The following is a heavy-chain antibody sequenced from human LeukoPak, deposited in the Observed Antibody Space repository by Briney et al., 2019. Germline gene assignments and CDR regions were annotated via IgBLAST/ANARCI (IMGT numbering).Heavy chain of an antibody. CDR2: ISYDGSNK. V-gene: IGHV3-30-3*02. J-gene: IGHJ5*02. D-gene: IGHD6-13*01. CDR3: AKPGRPLLVLRWFDP. Sequence: PGRSLRLSCAASGFTFSSYAMHWVRQAPGKGLEWVAVISYDGSNKYYADSVKGRFAISRDNSKNTLYLQMNSLRAEDTAVYYCAKPGRPLLVLRWFDPWGQGTLVTVSS. CDR1: GFTFSSYA.